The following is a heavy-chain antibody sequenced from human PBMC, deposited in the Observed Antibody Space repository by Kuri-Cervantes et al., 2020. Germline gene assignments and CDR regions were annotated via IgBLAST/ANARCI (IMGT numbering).Heavy chain of an antibody. D-gene: IGHD1-20*01. CDR2: ISWNSGSI. J-gene: IGHJ4*02. Sequence: GGSLRLSCAASGFTFDDYAMHWVRQAPGKGLEWVSGISWNSGSIGYADSVKGRFTISRDNAKNSLYLQLNSLRAEDTALYYCAKSLTGTPLADFDYWGQGTLVTVSS. CDR3: AKSLTGTPLADFDY. CDR1: GFTFDDYA. V-gene: IGHV3-9*01.